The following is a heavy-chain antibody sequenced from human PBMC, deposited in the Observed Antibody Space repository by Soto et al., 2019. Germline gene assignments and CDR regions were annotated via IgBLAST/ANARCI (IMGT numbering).Heavy chain of an antibody. CDR3: ATNEGRHGYSFDY. J-gene: IGHJ4*02. Sequence: SVKVSCKASGVTFSRQDMRWVRQAPGQGLEWMGGIIPIFGTPQYAEKFQDRVTITADESTSTAYMELSSLTSEDTAVYYCATNEGRHGYSFDYWGPGTLGTVSS. V-gene: IGHV1-69*13. CDR2: IIPIFGTP. CDR1: GVTFSRQD. D-gene: IGHD5-12*01.